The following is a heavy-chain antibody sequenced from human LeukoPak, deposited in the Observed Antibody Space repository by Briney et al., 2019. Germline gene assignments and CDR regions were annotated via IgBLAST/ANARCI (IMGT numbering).Heavy chain of an antibody. V-gene: IGHV3-21*06. D-gene: IGHD5-18*01. CDR2: IDSSGGYM. CDR1: GFTFNTYS. Sequence: GGSLRLSCEASGFTFNTYSMNWARQAPGEGLEWVSSIDSSGGYMFYADSVKGRFIISRDNAKDSLYLQMNSLRAEDTALYYCARDLSGVTGYTYGRGIDYWGQGTLVTVSS. CDR3: ARDLSGVTGYTYGRGIDY. J-gene: IGHJ4*02.